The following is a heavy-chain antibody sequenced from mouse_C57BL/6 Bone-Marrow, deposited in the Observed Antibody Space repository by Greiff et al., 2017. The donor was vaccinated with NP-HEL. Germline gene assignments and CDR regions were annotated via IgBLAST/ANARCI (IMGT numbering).Heavy chain of an antibody. CDR3: ARLPTTGVATRYFDV. J-gene: IGHJ1*03. CDR2: IDPSDSYT. Sequence: QVQLQQSGAELVKPGASVKLSCKASGYTFTSYWMQWVKQRPGQGLEWIGEIDPSDSYTNYNQKFKGKATLTVDTSSSTAYMQLSSLTSEDSAVYYCARLPTTGVATRYFDVWGTGTTVTVSS. D-gene: IGHD1-1*01. CDR1: GYTFTSYW. V-gene: IGHV1-50*01.